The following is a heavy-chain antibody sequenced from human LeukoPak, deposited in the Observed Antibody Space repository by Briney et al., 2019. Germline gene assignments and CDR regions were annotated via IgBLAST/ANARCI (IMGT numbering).Heavy chain of an antibody. CDR1: GFTFSSYG. CDR2: IRDDGSNK. J-gene: IGHJ4*02. CDR3: AKDLERFGELSQFDY. Sequence: GVSLRLSCAASGFTFSSYGMHWVRQAPGKGLEWVAFIRDDGSNKDYADSVKVRVTISRDNSQNQLYLKMNSLRAEDTAVYYCAKDLERFGELSQFDYWGQGTLVTVSS. V-gene: IGHV3-30*02. D-gene: IGHD3-10*01.